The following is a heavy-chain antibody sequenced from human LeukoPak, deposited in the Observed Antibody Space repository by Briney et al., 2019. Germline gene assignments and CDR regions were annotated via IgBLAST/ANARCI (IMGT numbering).Heavy chain of an antibody. CDR3: ARRATKTSFWSGYSDY. CDR1: GFTFSTYA. Sequence: GGSLRLSCAASGFTFSTYAMNWVRQAPGKGLEWVSAISGDGATPYDADSVKGRFIISRDKSKNTVYLQMKSLRAEDTAVYYCARRATKTSFWSGYSDYWGQGTLVTVSS. D-gene: IGHD3-3*01. V-gene: IGHV3-23*01. J-gene: IGHJ4*02. CDR2: ISGDGATP.